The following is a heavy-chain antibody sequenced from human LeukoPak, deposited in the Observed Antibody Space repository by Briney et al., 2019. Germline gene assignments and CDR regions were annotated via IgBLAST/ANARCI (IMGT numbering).Heavy chain of an antibody. Sequence: SETLSLTCTVSGGSISSGNYYWTWIRQPPGKGLEWIGRIYSSGSTYYNPSLKSRVAMSVDTSKNQFSLKLSSVTAADTAIYYCARVTTVTTGPDYWGQGTLVTVSS. V-gene: IGHV4-61*01. CDR1: GGSISSGNYY. CDR2: IYSSGST. D-gene: IGHD4-11*01. J-gene: IGHJ4*02. CDR3: ARVTTVTTGPDY.